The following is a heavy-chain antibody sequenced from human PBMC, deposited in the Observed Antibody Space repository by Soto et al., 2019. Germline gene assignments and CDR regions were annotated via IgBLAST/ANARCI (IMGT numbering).Heavy chain of an antibody. J-gene: IGHJ5*02. CDR1: GFTFSDYY. CDR3: ATTEYYDFWSGYGGGWFDP. Sequence: QVQLVESGGGLVKPGGSLRLSCAASGFTFSDYYMSWIRQAPGKGLEWVSYISSSGSTIYYADSVKGRFTISRDNAKNSLYLPMNSLRAEDTAVYYCATTEYYDFWSGYGGGWFDPWGQGTLVTVSS. V-gene: IGHV3-11*01. D-gene: IGHD3-3*01. CDR2: ISSSGSTI.